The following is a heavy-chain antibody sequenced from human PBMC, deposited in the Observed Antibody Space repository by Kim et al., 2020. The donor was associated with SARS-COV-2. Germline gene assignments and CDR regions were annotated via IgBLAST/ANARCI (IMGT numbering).Heavy chain of an antibody. CDR3: AKTRGGSSGCHDY. CDR1: GFTFSSYG. Sequence: GGSLRLSCAASGFTFSSYGMHWVRQAPGKGLEWVAVISYDGSNKYYADSVKGRFTISRDNSKNTLYLQMNSLRAEDTAVYYCAKTRGGSSGCHDYWGQGTLVTVSS. V-gene: IGHV3-30*18. CDR2: ISYDGSNK. J-gene: IGHJ4*02. D-gene: IGHD6-19*01.